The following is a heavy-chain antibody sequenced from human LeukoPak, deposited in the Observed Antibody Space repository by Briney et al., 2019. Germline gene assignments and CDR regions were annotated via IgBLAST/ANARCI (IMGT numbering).Heavy chain of an antibody. J-gene: IGHJ4*02. CDR3: ASSSGYSYGYFGY. D-gene: IGHD5-18*01. CDR2: IDHSGST. V-gene: IGHV4-34*01. Sequence: SETLYLTCAVYGGTFSGYYWSWIRQPPGKGLEWIGEIDHSGSTNYNPSLKSRVTISVDTSKNQFSLKLSSVTAADTAVYYCASSSGYSYGYFGYWGQGTLVTVSS. CDR1: GGTFSGYY.